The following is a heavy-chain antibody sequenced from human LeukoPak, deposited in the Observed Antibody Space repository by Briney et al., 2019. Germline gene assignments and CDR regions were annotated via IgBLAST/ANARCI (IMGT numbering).Heavy chain of an antibody. D-gene: IGHD4-23*01. V-gene: IGHV3-53*01. Sequence: QTGGSLRLSCAASGFTVSSKYMTWVRQAPGKGLEWVSVIYRGGNTYYADSVKGRFSISRDNSKNTVYLQMNSLRAEDTAVYYCATFSYAGNAGGSAGSWGQGTLVTVSS. J-gene: IGHJ5*02. CDR3: ATFSYAGNAGGSAGS. CDR1: GFTVSSKY. CDR2: IYRGGNT.